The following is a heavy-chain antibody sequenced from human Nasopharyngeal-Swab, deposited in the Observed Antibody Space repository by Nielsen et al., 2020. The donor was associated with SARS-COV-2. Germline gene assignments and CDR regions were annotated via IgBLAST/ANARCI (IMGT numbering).Heavy chain of an antibody. CDR1: GYSFTSYW. D-gene: IGHD6-19*01. CDR2: IDPSDSYT. J-gene: IGHJ3*02. V-gene: IGHV5-10-1*01. CDR3: ARPSSGWYGAFDI. Sequence: GGSLRLSCKGSGYSFTSYWISWVRQMPGKGLEWMGRIDPSDSYTNYSPSSQGHVTISADKSISTAYLQWSSLKASDTAMYYCARPSSGWYGAFDIWGQGTMVTVSS.